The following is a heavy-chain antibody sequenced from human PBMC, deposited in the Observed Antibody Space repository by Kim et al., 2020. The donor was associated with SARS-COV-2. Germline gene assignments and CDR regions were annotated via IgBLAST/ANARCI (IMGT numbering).Heavy chain of an antibody. CDR2: IYPGDSDT. D-gene: IGHD5-12*01. J-gene: IGHJ4*02. CDR3: ARLKGRWLQLSFFDY. Sequence: GESLKISCKGSGYSFTSYRIGWVRQMPGKGLEWMGIIYPGDSDTRYSPSFQGQVTISADKSISTAYLQWSSLKASDTAMYYCARLKGRWLQLSFFDYWGQGTLVTVSS. V-gene: IGHV5-51*01. CDR1: GYSFTSYR.